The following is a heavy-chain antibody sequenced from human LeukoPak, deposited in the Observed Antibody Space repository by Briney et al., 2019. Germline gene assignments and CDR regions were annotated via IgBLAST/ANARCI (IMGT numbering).Heavy chain of an antibody. V-gene: IGHV4-59*08. CDR1: GDSISTYY. D-gene: IGHD3-3*01. CDR3: ARQLEAYYDFWSGPDAFDI. CDR2: IYYSGDT. Sequence: SETLSLTCSISGDSISTYYWSWIRQTPGKGLEWIGYIYYSGDTNYNPSLKSRVTISVDTSKNQFSLKLSSVTAADTAVYYCARQLEAYYDFWSGPDAFDIWGQGTMVTVSS. J-gene: IGHJ3*02.